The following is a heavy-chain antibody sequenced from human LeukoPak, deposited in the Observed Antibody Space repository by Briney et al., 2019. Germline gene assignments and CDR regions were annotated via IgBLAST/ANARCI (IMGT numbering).Heavy chain of an antibody. CDR1: GFTFSSYE. D-gene: IGHD6-13*01. V-gene: IGHV3-49*04. CDR3: TRDSSWYVGAGLDY. J-gene: IGHJ4*02. Sequence: PGGSLRLSCAVSGFTFSSYEMNWVRQAPGKGLEWVGFIRSKAYGGTTEYAASVKGRFTISGDDSKSIAYLQMNSLKTEDTAVYYCTRDSSWYVGAGLDYWGQGTLVTVSS. CDR2: IRSKAYGGTT.